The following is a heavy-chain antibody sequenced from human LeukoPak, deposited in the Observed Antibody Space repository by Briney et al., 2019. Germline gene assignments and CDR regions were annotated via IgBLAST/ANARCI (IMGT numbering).Heavy chain of an antibody. Sequence: GGSLRLSCAASGFIFSSYSMNWVRQAPGKGLEWVPYISSSSSTIYYADSVKGRFTISRDNAKNSLYLQMNSLRAEDTAVYYCARVGSVTTAYFDYWGQGTLVTVSS. CDR2: ISSSSSTI. D-gene: IGHD4-11*01. J-gene: IGHJ4*02. CDR3: ARVGSVTTAYFDY. V-gene: IGHV3-48*04. CDR1: GFIFSSYS.